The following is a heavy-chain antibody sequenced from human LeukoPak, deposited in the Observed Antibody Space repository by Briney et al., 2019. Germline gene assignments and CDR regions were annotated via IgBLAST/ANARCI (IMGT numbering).Heavy chain of an antibody. J-gene: IGHJ4*02. V-gene: IGHV3-7*01. D-gene: IGHD7-27*01. CDR3: ARNWGNDY. CDR2: IKQDGSEK. CDR1: GFTFSSYW. Sequence: PGGSLRLSCEASGFTFSSYWMSWGRQAPGKGLEWVANIKQDGSEKYYVDSVKGRFTISRDNAKNSLYLQMNSLRAEDTAVYYCARNWGNDYWGQGTLVTVSS.